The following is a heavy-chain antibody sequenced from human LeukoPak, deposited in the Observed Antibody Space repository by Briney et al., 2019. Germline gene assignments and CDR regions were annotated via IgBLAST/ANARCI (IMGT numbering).Heavy chain of an antibody. Sequence: GGSLRLSCAASGFTFRSYGMSWVRQPPGKGLEWVSAISGSGDDTFYADSVKGRFTISRDNSKNTLYLQMNSLRAEDTAVYYCAKILAPYYFDYWGQGTLVTVSS. D-gene: IGHD3-3*01. V-gene: IGHV3-23*01. CDR3: AKILAPYYFDY. CDR2: ISGSGDDT. J-gene: IGHJ4*02. CDR1: GFTFRSYG.